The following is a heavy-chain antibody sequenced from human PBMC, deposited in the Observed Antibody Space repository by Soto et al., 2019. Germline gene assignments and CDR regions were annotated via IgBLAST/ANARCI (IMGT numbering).Heavy chain of an antibody. Sequence: SETLSLTCTVPGGSISSYYWSWIRQPPGKGLEWIGYIYYSGSTNYNPSLKSRVTISVDTSKNQFSLKLSSVTAADTAVYYCAREFSDYGMDVWGQGTTVTVSS. CDR3: AREFSDYGMDV. CDR2: IYYSGST. V-gene: IGHV4-59*01. CDR1: GGSISSYY. J-gene: IGHJ6*02.